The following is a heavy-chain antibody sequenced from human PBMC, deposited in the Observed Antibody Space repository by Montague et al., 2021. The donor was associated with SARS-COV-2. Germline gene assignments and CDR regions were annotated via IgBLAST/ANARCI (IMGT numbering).Heavy chain of an antibody. CDR3: AKHTVYVLAELLAPLDH. Sequence: SLRLSCSASGFTFSTYAMNWVRQPPGKNLEWVSLITSDGTTTSYXDSVKGRFTVSRDNSRSTLYLQMNSLRPDDTAVYYCAKHTVYVLAELLAPLDHWGQGTLVTVSS. D-gene: IGHD3-10*01. J-gene: IGHJ4*02. V-gene: IGHV3-23*03. CDR2: ITSDGTTT. CDR1: GFTFSTYA.